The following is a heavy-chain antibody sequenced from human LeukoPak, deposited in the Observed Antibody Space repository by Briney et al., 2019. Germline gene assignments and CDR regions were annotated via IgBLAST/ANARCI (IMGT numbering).Heavy chain of an antibody. CDR1: GGTFSSYA. V-gene: IGHV1-69*01. CDR3: ARDRSIAVAGTLDY. J-gene: IGHJ4*02. CDR2: IIPIFGTA. D-gene: IGHD6-19*01. Sequence: SVKVSCKASGGTFSSYAISWVRQAPGQGLEWMGGIIPIFGTANYAQKFQGRVTITADESTSTAYMGLSSLRSEDTAVYYCARDRSIAVAGTLDYWGQGTLVTVSS.